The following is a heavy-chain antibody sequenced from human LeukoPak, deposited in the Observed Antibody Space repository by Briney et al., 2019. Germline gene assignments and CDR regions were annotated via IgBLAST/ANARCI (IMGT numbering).Heavy chain of an antibody. CDR2: VISKTDGGTT. Sequence: GGSLRLFCAASGFTFSNVWMTWVRQATGKGLEWVGRVISKTDGGTTDYAAPVKGRFPISRDDSKNKLDLQMNSLKTEDTSVYYCTTDSTGAFDIWGQGTMVTVSS. V-gene: IGHV3-15*01. CDR1: GFTFSNVW. CDR3: TTDSTGAFDI. J-gene: IGHJ3*02.